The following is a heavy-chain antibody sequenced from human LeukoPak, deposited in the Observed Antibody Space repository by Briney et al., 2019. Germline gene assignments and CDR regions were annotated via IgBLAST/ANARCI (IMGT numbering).Heavy chain of an antibody. CDR3: ARDVSSNYDWFDP. CDR2: IYTSGST. CDR1: GGSIRRYY. V-gene: IGHV4-4*08. Sequence: PSETLSLTCTVSGGSIRRYYWSWIRQPPGKGLEWIGRIYTSGSTNYNPSLKSRVTISVDTSKNQFCPKLSSVTAADTAVYYCARDVSSNYDWFDPWGQGTVVTVSS. J-gene: IGHJ5*02. D-gene: IGHD4-11*01.